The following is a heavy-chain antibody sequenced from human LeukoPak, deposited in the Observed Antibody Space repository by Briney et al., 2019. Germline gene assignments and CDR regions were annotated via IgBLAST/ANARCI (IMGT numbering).Heavy chain of an antibody. CDR3: ARDGQEYGGYIDY. V-gene: IGHV1-18*01. Sequence: ASVKVSCKASGYTFTSYGISWVRQAPGQGLEWMGWISAYNGNTNYAQKLQGRVTITRDTSASTAYMELSSLRSEDTAVYYCARDGQEYGGYIDYWGQGTLVTVSS. D-gene: IGHD2/OR15-2a*01. CDR1: GYTFTSYG. J-gene: IGHJ4*02. CDR2: ISAYNGNT.